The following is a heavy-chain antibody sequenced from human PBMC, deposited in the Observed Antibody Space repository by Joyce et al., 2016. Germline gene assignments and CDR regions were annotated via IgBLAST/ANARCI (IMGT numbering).Heavy chain of an antibody. Sequence: EVQLVESGGGLVQPGGSLGLSCAASGFTFSDPDMDWVRQAPGKGLGWVSRIRNKANSYTTEYAASVKGRFTISRDDSKNSLYLQMNSLKTEDTAVYYCARDKDGNPDYWGQGTLVTVSS. CDR2: IRNKANSYTT. D-gene: IGHD4-23*01. CDR3: ARDKDGNPDY. J-gene: IGHJ4*02. CDR1: GFTFSDPD. V-gene: IGHV3-72*01.